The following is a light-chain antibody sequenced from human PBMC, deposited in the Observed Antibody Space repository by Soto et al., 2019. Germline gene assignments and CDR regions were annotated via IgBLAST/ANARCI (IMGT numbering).Light chain of an antibody. CDR3: QQYSNWPIT. Sequence: EIVMTQSPDTLSVSPGERATLSCRASQSVSSALAWYQHKPGQAPRLLMYIASTRATGIPARFSGSGSGTEFTLTISSLQSEDFAVYYCQQYSNWPITFGQGTRREIK. V-gene: IGKV3-15*01. CDR2: IAS. CDR1: QSVSSA. J-gene: IGKJ5*01.